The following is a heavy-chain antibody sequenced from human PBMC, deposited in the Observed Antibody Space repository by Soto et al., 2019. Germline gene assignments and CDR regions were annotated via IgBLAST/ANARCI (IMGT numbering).Heavy chain of an antibody. V-gene: IGHV3-30*18. J-gene: IGHJ4*02. CDR3: AKEGGLSGSYYISSSYYFDY. Sequence: GGSLRLSCAASGFTFRSYGMHWVRQAPGKGLEWVAIISYDGSNTYYADSVKGRLTISRDNSKNTLYLQMNSLRAEDTSVYYCAKEGGLSGSYYISSSYYFDYWGQGTLVTVSS. D-gene: IGHD1-26*01. CDR1: GFTFRSYG. CDR2: ISYDGSNT.